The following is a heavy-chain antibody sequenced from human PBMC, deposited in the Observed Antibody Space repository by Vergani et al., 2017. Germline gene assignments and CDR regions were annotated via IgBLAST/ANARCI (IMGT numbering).Heavy chain of an antibody. CDR2: MYYSGST. V-gene: IGHV4-39*01. D-gene: IGHD3-10*01. CDR3: QAVTYYSPWY. J-gene: IGHJ4*02. CDR1: GGSVSGSGYY. Sequence: QLLLQESGPGVVKPSETLSLICNVSGGSVSGSGYYWGWVRQSPGKGLEWIGTMYYSGSTYHNPSLKSRVSMSLDTSKNQFSLTVSSVTAADTAVYFCQAVTYYSPWYWGQGILVTVSS.